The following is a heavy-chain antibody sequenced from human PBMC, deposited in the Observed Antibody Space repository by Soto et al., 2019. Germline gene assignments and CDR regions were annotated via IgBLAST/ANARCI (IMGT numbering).Heavy chain of an antibody. CDR3: ARGSEGYYYDSSGYYPHAFDI. CDR2: ISASGTST. CDR1: GFTFTNYA. J-gene: IGHJ3*02. Sequence: DVQLLESGGALVQPGGSLRLSCETSGFTFTNYAMSWVRQAPGKGPEWVSGISASGTSTYYADSVKGRFTISRDNSKNTLSLQMNSLRAEDTAVYYCARGSEGYYYDSSGYYPHAFDIWGQGTMVTVSS. V-gene: IGHV3-23*01. D-gene: IGHD3-22*01.